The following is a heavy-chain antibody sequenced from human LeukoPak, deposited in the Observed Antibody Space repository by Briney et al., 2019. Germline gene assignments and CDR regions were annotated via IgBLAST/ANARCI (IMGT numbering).Heavy chain of an antibody. CDR1: GYTFTGYY. CDR3: ARDIVRSGSYYMDY. CDR2: INPNSGGT. Sequence: ASVKVSCKASGYTFTGYYMHWVRQAPGQGLEWMGWINPNSGGTNYAQKLQGRVTMTRDTSISTAYMELSRLRSDDTAVYYCARDIVRSGSYYMDYWGQGTLVTVSS. V-gene: IGHV1-2*02. D-gene: IGHD1-26*01. J-gene: IGHJ4*02.